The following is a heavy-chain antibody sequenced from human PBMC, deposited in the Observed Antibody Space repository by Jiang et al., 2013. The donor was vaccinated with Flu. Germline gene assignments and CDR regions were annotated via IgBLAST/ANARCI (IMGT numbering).Heavy chain of an antibody. Sequence: SETLSLTCTVSGGSISSSSYYWGWIRQPPGKGLEWIGSIYYSGSTYYNPSLKSRVTISVDTSKNQFSLKLSSVTAADTAVYYCARETHVIVQGSEEDWFDPWGQGTLVTVSS. D-gene: IGHD3-10*02. CDR1: GGSISSSSYY. CDR3: ARETHVIVQGSEEDWFDP. J-gene: IGHJ5*02. V-gene: IGHV4-39*07. CDR2: IYYSGST.